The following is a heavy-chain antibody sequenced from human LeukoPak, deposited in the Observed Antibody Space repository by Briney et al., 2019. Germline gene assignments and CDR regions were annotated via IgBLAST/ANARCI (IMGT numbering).Heavy chain of an antibody. CDR2: IIPIFGTA. J-gene: IGHJ4*02. Sequence: ASVKVSCKASGYTFTSYDINWVRQAPGQGLEWMGGIIPIFGTANYAQKFQGRVTITADESTSTAYMELSSLRSEDTAVYYCARGRGYSYGFDYWGQGTLVTVSS. CDR1: GYTFTSYD. D-gene: IGHD5-18*01. V-gene: IGHV1-69*13. CDR3: ARGRGYSYGFDY.